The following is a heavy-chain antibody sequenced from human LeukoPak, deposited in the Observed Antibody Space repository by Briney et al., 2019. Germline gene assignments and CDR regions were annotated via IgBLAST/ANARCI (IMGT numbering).Heavy chain of an antibody. J-gene: IGHJ4*02. Sequence: GGALRLSCAASGFTFTSYWMHWVRQAPGKGLVWVSRINSEGSSTTYADAVKGRFTISRDNAKNTVHLQMNSLRAEDTAVYYCARVAYGSLLAYWGQGTLVTVSS. CDR2: INSEGSST. V-gene: IGHV3-74*01. CDR3: ARVAYGSLLAY. CDR1: GFTFTSYW. D-gene: IGHD3-10*01.